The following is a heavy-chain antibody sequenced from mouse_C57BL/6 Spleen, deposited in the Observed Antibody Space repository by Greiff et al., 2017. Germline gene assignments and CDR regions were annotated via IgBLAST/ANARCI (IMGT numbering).Heavy chain of an antibody. CDR1: GYTFTSYW. CDR3: ARSKSNYFDY. V-gene: IGHV1-55*01. CDR2: IYPGSGST. D-gene: IGHD5-1*01. Sequence: QVQLQQPGAELVKPGASVKMSCKASGYTFTSYWITWVKQRPGQGLEWIGDIYPGSGSTNYNEKFKSKDTLTVDTSSSTTYLQLSSLTSEDSAVYYCARSKSNYFDYWGQGTTLTVSS. J-gene: IGHJ2*01.